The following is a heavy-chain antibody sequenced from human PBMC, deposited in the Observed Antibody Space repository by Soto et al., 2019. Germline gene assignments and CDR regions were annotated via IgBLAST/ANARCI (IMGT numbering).Heavy chain of an antibody. V-gene: IGHV4-30-4*01. CDR1: GDSISSADYY. J-gene: IGHJ6*02. Sequence: QMQLQESGPGLVRPSQTLSLTCTVSGDSISSADYYWSWIRQTPGKGLEWIGHIFYSGTTYYNPSLKSRLTISVDTSKNHFSLRLTSVTAADTAVYYCARDLWVEPELYYYGMDVWGQGTTVTVSS. CDR2: IFYSGTT. D-gene: IGHD1-1*01. CDR3: ARDLWVEPELYYYGMDV.